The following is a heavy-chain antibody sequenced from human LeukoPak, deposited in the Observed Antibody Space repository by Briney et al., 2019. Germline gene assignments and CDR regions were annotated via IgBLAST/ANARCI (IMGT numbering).Heavy chain of an antibody. Sequence: PGGSLRLSCATSGFTFSNTWMNWVRQAPGKGLEWVGRIRRNSDGGTIDYAAPVKGRFALSRDDSKNTLYLQMNSLQTEDTAVYYCATDFYDTTWGQGTLVTVSS. CDR3: ATDFYDTT. J-gene: IGHJ5*02. V-gene: IGHV3-15*07. CDR1: GFTFSNTW. CDR2: IRRNSDGGTI. D-gene: IGHD3-22*01.